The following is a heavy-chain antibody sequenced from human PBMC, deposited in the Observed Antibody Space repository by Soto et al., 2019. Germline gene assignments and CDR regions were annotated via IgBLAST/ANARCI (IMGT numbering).Heavy chain of an antibody. D-gene: IGHD2-2*01. CDR2: ISGYNDNT. V-gene: IGHV1-18*01. J-gene: IGHJ6*02. Sequence: GPEVRKPGASVKVSCKAPGYIFSNFGISWVRQAPGQGLEWMGWISGYNDNTNYAQKFQGRVRMTTDNSTSTAYMELTTLRSEDTAVYYCAKDASSWFYYYYGMDVWGQGTTVTVSS. CDR1: GYIFSNFG. CDR3: AKDASSWFYYYYGMDV.